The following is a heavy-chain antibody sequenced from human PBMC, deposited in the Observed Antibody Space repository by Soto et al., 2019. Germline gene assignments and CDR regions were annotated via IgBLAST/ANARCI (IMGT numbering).Heavy chain of an antibody. D-gene: IGHD1-26*01. CDR3: ARDPSPYSVSDYPYYFDY. J-gene: IGHJ4*02. V-gene: IGHV1-69*01. CDR1: GGTFSSYA. Sequence: QVQLGQSGAEVKKPGSSVKVSCNASGGTFSSYAISWVRQAPGQGLEWMGGIIPIFGTANYAQKFQGRVTITADESTGTAYMELSSLRSEDTAVYSCARDPSPYSVSDYPYYFDYWGQGTLVTVSS. CDR2: IIPIFGTA.